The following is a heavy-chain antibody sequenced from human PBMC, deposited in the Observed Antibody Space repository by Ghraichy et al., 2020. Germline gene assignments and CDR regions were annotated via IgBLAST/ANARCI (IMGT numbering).Heavy chain of an antibody. CDR2: INTDGSGT. J-gene: IGHJ4*02. D-gene: IGHD2-15*01. Sequence: GGSLRLSCEASGFTFSNYWMHWVRQAPGKGLVWVSRINTDGSGTSYADSVKGRFTIFIDNAKNTLYRQMNSLRAEDTAVYYCARAGVRSATADYWGQGTLVTVSS. CDR3: ARAGVRSATADY. V-gene: IGHV3-74*01. CDR1: GFTFSNYW.